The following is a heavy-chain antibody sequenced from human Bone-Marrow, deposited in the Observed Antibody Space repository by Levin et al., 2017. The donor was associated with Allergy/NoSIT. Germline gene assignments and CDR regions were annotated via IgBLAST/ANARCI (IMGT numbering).Heavy chain of an antibody. Sequence: GESLKISCAASGFTFSNAWMNWVRQAPGKGLEWVGRIISKTGGGTIDYAAPVKGRFTISRDDSIDTLYLQMDSLKTEDTAVYYCATSMAAPGAFNYWGQGTLVTVSS. CDR2: IISKTGGGTI. V-gene: IGHV3-15*07. CDR1: GFTFSNAW. D-gene: IGHD6-13*01. J-gene: IGHJ4*02. CDR3: ATSMAAPGAFNY.